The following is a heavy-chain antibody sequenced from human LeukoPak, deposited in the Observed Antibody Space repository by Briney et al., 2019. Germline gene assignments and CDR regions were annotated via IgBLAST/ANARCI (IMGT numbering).Heavy chain of an antibody. CDR1: GFTFSTYW. V-gene: IGHV3-7*03. CDR3: ARAVTSTEGY. Sequence: QPGGSLRLSCAASGFTFSTYWMTWVRQAPGKGLEWVASLNEDGSEKYYVDSVKGRFTISGDNAQKSLYLEMKSLSAKDTTVYYCARAVTSTEGYWGQGTLVTVSS. CDR2: LNEDGSEK. J-gene: IGHJ4*02.